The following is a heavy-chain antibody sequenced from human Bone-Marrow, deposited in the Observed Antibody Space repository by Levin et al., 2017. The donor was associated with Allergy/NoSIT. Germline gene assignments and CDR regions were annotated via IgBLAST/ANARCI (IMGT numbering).Heavy chain of an antibody. V-gene: IGHV3-33*01. Sequence: GESLKISCAASGFIFSNYGMHWVRQAPGKGLEWVAIIWFTGSNKFYADSVKGRFTISRDNSKNTLYLEMSSLAAEDSAMYYCARDAGISMTEYYFDYWGQGTLVTVSS. CDR3: ARDAGISMTEYYFDY. CDR1: GFIFSNYG. J-gene: IGHJ4*02. D-gene: IGHD6-19*01. CDR2: IWFTGSNK.